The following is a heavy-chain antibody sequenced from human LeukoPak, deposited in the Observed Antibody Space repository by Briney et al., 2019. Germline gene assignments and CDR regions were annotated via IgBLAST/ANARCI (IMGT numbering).Heavy chain of an antibody. Sequence: ASVKVSCKASGYAFTSYDINWVRQATGRGLEWMGWMNPNSGNTGYAQKFQGRVTMTRNTSISTAYMELSSLRSEDTAVYYCARVLYDSSGYYVRFDPWGQGTLVTVSS. D-gene: IGHD3-22*01. CDR1: GYAFTSYD. CDR2: MNPNSGNT. J-gene: IGHJ5*02. CDR3: ARVLYDSSGYYVRFDP. V-gene: IGHV1-8*01.